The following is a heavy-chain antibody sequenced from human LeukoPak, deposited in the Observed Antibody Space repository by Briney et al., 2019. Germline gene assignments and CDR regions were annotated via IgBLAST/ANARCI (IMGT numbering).Heavy chain of an antibody. CDR1: AGSISTYY. D-gene: IGHD6-13*01. V-gene: IGHV4-59*01. Sequence: SETLSLTCSVSAGSISTYYWSWIRQPPGKGLEWIGYIYYSGSTNYNPSLKSRVTISVDTSKNQFSLKLSSVTAADTAVYYCAYSSSWHNWFDPWGQGTLVTVSS. CDR2: IYYSGST. CDR3: AYSSSWHNWFDP. J-gene: IGHJ5*02.